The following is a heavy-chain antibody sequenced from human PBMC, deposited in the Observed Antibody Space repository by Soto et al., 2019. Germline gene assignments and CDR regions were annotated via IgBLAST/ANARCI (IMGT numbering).Heavy chain of an antibody. J-gene: IGHJ3*02. V-gene: IGHV5-51*01. Sequence: GGSLKISCQGPWYSFSSFLIAWVRQMPGKGLEWMGGINPADSDTTYDPAFEGPVTFSADKSTSTAYLQWSSLKASDTAMYYCARAAYCSGSFSCDKGAGIDAFESWGQGTMVNVSS. CDR2: INPADSDT. CDR1: WYSFSSFL. CDR3: ARAAYCSGSFSCDKGAGIDAFES. D-gene: IGHD2-15*01.